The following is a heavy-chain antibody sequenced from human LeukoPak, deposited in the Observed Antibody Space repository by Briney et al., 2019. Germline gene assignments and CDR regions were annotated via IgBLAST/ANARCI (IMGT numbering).Heavy chain of an antibody. V-gene: IGHV3-7*03. CDR3: ARDNPPDY. CDR2: IKQDRSEK. Sequence: GGSLRLSCVASGFTFSSSWMSWVRQAPGKGLEWVANIKQDRSEKSYVESVRGRFTISRDNAKNSLYLQLNSLRAEDTALYYCARDNPPDYWGQGTLVTVSS. J-gene: IGHJ4*02. CDR1: GFTFSSSW.